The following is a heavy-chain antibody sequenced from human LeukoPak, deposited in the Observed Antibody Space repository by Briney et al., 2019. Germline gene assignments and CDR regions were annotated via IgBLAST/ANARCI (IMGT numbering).Heavy chain of an antibody. V-gene: IGHV4-38-2*01. CDR1: GYSISSGYY. J-gene: IGHJ4*02. CDR2: IYHSGCT. D-gene: IGHD4-17*01. Sequence: SETLSLTCAVSGYSISSGYYWGWIRQPPGKGLEWIGSIYHSGCTYYNPSLKSRVTISVDTSKNQFSLKLSSVTAADTAVYYCARHSFISYGRYFDYWGQGTLVTVSS. CDR3: ARHSFISYGRYFDY.